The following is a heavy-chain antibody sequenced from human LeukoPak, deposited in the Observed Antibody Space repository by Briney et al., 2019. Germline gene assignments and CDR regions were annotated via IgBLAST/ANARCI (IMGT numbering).Heavy chain of an antibody. CDR1: GGAISGYY. CDR2: IYTSGDT. CDR3: ARVYSRWFDY. Sequence: SETLSLTCTVSGGAISGYYWTWIRQPAGKGLEWIGRIYTSGDTNYNPSLKSRVTMSVDKSKNQFSLKLTSVTAADTAVYYCARVYSRWFDYWGQGTPVTVSS. D-gene: IGHD6-13*01. J-gene: IGHJ5*01. V-gene: IGHV4-4*07.